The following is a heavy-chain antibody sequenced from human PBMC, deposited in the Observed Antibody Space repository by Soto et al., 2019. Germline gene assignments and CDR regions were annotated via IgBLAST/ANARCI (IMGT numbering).Heavy chain of an antibody. J-gene: IGHJ4*02. CDR1: GFTFSSYA. D-gene: IGHD6-19*01. CDR3: AKAQGYSSGWPRYYFDY. V-gene: IGHV3-23*01. CDR2: ISGSGGST. Sequence: PGGSLRLSCAASGFTFSSYAMSWVRQAPGKGLEWVSAISGSGGSTYYADSVKGRFTISRDNSKNTLYLQMNSLRAEDTAVYYCAKAQGYSSGWPRYYFDYWGQGTLVTVSS.